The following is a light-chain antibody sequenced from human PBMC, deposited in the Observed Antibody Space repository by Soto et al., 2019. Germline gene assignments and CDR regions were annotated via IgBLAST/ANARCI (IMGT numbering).Light chain of an antibody. V-gene: IGLV2-8*01. CDR1: SSDVGGYNY. Sequence: QSVLTQPPSASGSPGQSVTISCTGTSSDVGGYNYVSWYQQHPGKAPKLMIYEVSKRPSGVPDRFSGSKSGNTASLTVSGLQAEDEVDYYCSSYAGSTRYVFGTGTKLTVL. CDR3: SSYAGSTRYV. J-gene: IGLJ1*01. CDR2: EVS.